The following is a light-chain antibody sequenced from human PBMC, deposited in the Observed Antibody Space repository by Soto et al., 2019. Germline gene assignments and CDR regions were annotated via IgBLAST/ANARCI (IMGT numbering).Light chain of an antibody. J-gene: IGKJ1*01. CDR2: GAS. V-gene: IGKV3-15*01. Sequence: EIVMTQSPATLSVSPGERATLSCRASQSVSSNLAWYQQKPVQAPRLLIYGASTRATGIPARFSGSGSGTEFTLNISSLQSEDFAVYYCQQYGTWWTFGQGNKVEIK. CDR3: QQYGTWWT. CDR1: QSVSSN.